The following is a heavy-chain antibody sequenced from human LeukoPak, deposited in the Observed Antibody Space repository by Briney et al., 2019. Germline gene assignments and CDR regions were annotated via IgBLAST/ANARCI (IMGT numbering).Heavy chain of an antibody. Sequence: GASVKVSCKASGYTFTGYYMHWVRQAPGQGLEWMGWISTNSGDTNYAQKFQGRVTMTRDTSISTGYMELSRLTSDDTAVYYCARGGAVGATDYWGQGTLVTVSS. CDR3: ARGGAVGATDY. CDR2: ISTNSGDT. D-gene: IGHD1-26*01. CDR1: GYTFTGYY. V-gene: IGHV1-2*02. J-gene: IGHJ4*02.